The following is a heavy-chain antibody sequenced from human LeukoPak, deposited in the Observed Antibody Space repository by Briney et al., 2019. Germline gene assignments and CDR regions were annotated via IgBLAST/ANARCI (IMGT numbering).Heavy chain of an antibody. J-gene: IGHJ5*02. CDR1: GFIFSSYA. D-gene: IGHD6-6*01. CDR3: AKDASSSSGYSWFDP. V-gene: IGHV3-23*01. Sequence: GGSLRLSCAASGFIFSSYAMSWVRQAPGKGLEWVSAISGSGGSTYYADSVKGRFTISRDNSKNTLYLQMNSLRAEDTAVYYCAKDASSSSGYSWFDPWGQGTLVTVSS. CDR2: ISGSGGST.